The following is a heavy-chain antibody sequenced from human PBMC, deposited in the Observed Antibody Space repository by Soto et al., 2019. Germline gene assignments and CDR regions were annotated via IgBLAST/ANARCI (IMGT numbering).Heavy chain of an antibody. Sequence: QSGGSLRLSCAASGFTVSSNYMSWVRQAPGKGLEWVSVIYSGGSTYYADSVKGRFTISRDNSKNTLYPQMNSLRAEDTAVYYCAREFWSGNYGMDVWGQGTTVTVSS. CDR3: AREFWSGNYGMDV. D-gene: IGHD3-3*01. V-gene: IGHV3-53*01. CDR2: IYSGGST. J-gene: IGHJ6*02. CDR1: GFTVSSNY.